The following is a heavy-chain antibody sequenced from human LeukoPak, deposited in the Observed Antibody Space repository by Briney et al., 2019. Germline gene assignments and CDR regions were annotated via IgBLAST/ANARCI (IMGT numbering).Heavy chain of an antibody. Sequence: SGGSLRLSCAASGFTFSSYGMEWVRQAPGKGLEWVAFIRYDGSNKYYADSVKGRFTISRDNSKNTLNLQMNSLRAEDTAVYYCVRAVMGTFDYWGQGTLVTVSS. V-gene: IGHV3-30*02. CDR1: GFTFSSYG. CDR2: IRYDGSNK. D-gene: IGHD2-8*01. CDR3: VRAVMGTFDY. J-gene: IGHJ4*02.